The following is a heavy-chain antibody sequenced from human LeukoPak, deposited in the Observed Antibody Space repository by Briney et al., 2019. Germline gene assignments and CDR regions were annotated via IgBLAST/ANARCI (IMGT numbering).Heavy chain of an antibody. V-gene: IGHV4-34*01. Sequence: SETLSLTCAVYGGSFSGYYWSWIRQPPGKGLEWIGEINHSGSTNYNPSLKSRVTISVDTSKNQFSLKLSSVTAADTAVYYCARRRHSIVVVTARFFDYWGQGTLVTVSS. D-gene: IGHD2-21*02. CDR1: GGSFSGYY. J-gene: IGHJ4*02. CDR3: ARRRHSIVVVTARFFDY. CDR2: INHSGST.